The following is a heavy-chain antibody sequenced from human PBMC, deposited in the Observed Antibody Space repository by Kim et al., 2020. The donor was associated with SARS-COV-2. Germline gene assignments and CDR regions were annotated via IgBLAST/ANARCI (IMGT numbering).Heavy chain of an antibody. CDR2: IYHSSGT. CDR1: GGSISSSNW. CDR3: ATGGGGRECLSDAFDM. J-gene: IGHJ3*02. Sequence: SETLSLTCAVSGGSISSSNWWWCGRQPHRKRRVGSGGIYHSSGTTYNTSLKSRRTTLSDNTKNHFFPKMSTFTAAETAADYCATGGGGRECLSDAFDMW. V-gene: IGHV4-4*02. D-gene: IGHD3-16*01.